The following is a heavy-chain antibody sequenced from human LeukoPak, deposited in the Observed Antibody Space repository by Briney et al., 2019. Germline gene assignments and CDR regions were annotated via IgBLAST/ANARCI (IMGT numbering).Heavy chain of an antibody. D-gene: IGHD3-3*01. V-gene: IGHV3-48*03. Sequence: PEGSLRLSCAASGFTFSSYEMNWVRQAPGKGLEWVSYISSSGSTIYYADSVKGRLTISRDNAKNSLYLQMNSLRAEDTAVYYCARKRRWSPGAFDIWGQGTMVTVSS. J-gene: IGHJ3*02. CDR1: GFTFSSYE. CDR2: ISSSGSTI. CDR3: ARKRRWSPGAFDI.